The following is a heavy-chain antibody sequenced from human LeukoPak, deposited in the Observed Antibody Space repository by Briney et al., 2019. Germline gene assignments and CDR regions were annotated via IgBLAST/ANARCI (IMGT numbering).Heavy chain of an antibody. CDR1: GFTFSSYG. Sequence: PGGSLRLSCAASGFTFSSYGLHWVRQAPGKGLEWVALISSDGSNNYYANSVKGRFTISRDNSKNTLYLQMNSLRAEDTAVYYCAKDGPPTVTRGSFNYWGQGTLVTVSS. CDR2: ISSDGSNN. V-gene: IGHV3-30*18. CDR3: AKDGPPTVTRGSFNY. D-gene: IGHD4-11*01. J-gene: IGHJ4*02.